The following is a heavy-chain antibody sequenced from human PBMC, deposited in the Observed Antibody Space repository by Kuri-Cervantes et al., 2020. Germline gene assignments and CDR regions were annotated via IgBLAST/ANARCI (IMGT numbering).Heavy chain of an antibody. CDR1: GFSLSTSGVG. J-gene: IGHJ6*02. Sequence: SGPTLLKPTHTLTLTCTISGFSLSTSGVGVGWIRQPPGKALEWLALIYWDDDKRYSPSLKSRLTITKDTSKNQVVLTMTNMDPVDTATYYCANHGYYYGMDVWGQGTTVTVSS. CDR3: ANHGYYYGMDV. V-gene: IGHV2-5*02. CDR2: IYWDDDK.